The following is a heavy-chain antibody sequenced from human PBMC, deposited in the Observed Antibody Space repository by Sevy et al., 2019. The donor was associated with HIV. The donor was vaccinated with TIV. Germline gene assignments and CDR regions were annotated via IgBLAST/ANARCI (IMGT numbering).Heavy chain of an antibody. CDR2: IGTAGDT. J-gene: IGHJ6*03. D-gene: IGHD6-6*01. CDR3: ARAQGSIAARFYYYYYMDV. Sequence: GGSLRLSCAASGFTFSSYDMHWVRQATGKGLEWVSAIGTAGDTYYPGSVKGRFTISRENPKNSLYLQMNSLRAGDTAVYYCARAQGSIAARFYYYYYMDVWGKGTTVTVS. CDR1: GFTFSSYD. V-gene: IGHV3-13*01.